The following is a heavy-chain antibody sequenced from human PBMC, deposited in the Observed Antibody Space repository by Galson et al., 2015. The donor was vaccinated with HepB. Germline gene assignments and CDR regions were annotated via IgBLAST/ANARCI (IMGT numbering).Heavy chain of an antibody. V-gene: IGHV3-11*01. CDR1: GFTFSDYY. D-gene: IGHD3-9*01. J-gene: IGHJ3*02. Sequence: SLRLSCAASGFTFSDYYMSWIRQAPGKGLEWVSYISLSGETIYYADSVKGRFTISRDNAENSLYLQMSSLRAEDTAVYFCARHILTGYDGDAFDIWGQGTMVTVSS. CDR2: ISLSGETI. CDR3: ARHILTGYDGDAFDI.